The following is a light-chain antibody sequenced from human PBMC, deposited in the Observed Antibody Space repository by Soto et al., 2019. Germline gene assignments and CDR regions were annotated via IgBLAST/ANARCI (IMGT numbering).Light chain of an antibody. CDR3: QQYGSSPWT. CDR2: GAS. CDR1: QSVRSSY. V-gene: IGKV3-20*01. Sequence: EIVLTQSPGTLSLSPGERATLSCRTSQSVRSSYLAWYQQKPGQAPRLLIYGASGRATGLPDRFSGSGSGTEFTLTISRLESEDFAVYYCQQYGSSPWTFGQGTKVEI. J-gene: IGKJ1*01.